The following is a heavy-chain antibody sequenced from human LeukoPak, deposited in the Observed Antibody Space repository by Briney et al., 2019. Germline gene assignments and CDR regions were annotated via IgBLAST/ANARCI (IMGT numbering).Heavy chain of an antibody. V-gene: IGHV4-59*08. J-gene: IGHJ4*02. Sequence: SETLSLTCTVSGGSISSYYWSWIRQPPGKGLEWIGYIYYSGSTNYNPSLKSRVTISVNTSKNQFSLKLSSVTAADTAVYYCARASITYYYDSSALEWGQGTLVTVSS. CDR1: GGSISSYY. CDR3: ARASITYYYDSSALE. D-gene: IGHD3-22*01. CDR2: IYYSGST.